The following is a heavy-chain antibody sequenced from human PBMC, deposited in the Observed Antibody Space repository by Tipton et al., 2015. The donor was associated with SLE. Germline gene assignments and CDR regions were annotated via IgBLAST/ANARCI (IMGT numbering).Heavy chain of an antibody. Sequence: TLSLTCAVSGFSISSGYYWGWIRQPPGKGLEWIGSLFHSGSTYYNPSLKSRVTISVDTSKNQFSLKLSSVTAADTAVYYCAKDMDSSALGGYWGQGTLVTVSS. CDR2: LFHSGST. CDR1: GFSISSGYY. D-gene: IGHD6-19*01. V-gene: IGHV4-38-2*02. J-gene: IGHJ4*02. CDR3: AKDMDSSALGGY.